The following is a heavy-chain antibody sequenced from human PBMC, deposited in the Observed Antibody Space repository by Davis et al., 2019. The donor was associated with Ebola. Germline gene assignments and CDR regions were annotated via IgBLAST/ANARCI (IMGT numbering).Heavy chain of an antibody. CDR2: ISGSGGST. Sequence: GESLKISCAASGFTFSSYAMSWVRQAPGKGLEWVSAISGSGGSTYYADSVKGRFTISRDNSKNTLYLQMNSLRAEDTAVYYCAKVTVVPADPDYWGQGTLVTVSS. CDR3: AKVTVVPADPDY. J-gene: IGHJ4*02. CDR1: GFTFSSYA. D-gene: IGHD2-2*01. V-gene: IGHV3-23*01.